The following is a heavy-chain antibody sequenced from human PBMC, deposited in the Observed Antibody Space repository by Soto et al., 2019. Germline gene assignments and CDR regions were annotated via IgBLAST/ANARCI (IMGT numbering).Heavy chain of an antibody. Sequence: PGESLNISCQGSGYAFSSYWIAWVRQMPGKGLEWMGIIYPGDSDTRYSPSFQGQVTISVDKSITTAYLQWSSLKASDTAMYNCARGYCTATICDPWFDPWGQGTLVTV. CDR2: IYPGDSDT. V-gene: IGHV5-51*01. CDR1: GYAFSSYW. CDR3: ARGYCTATICDPWFDP. D-gene: IGHD2-8*02. J-gene: IGHJ5*02.